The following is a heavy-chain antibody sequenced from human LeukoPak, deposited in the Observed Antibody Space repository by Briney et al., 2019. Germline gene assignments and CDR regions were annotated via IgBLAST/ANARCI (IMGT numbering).Heavy chain of an antibody. D-gene: IGHD5-18*01. V-gene: IGHV3-11*01. CDR3: ALYNFGHFDY. J-gene: IGHJ4*02. Sequence: GGSLRVSCAASGFPFSDYYMSWVRQAPGKGLEWISYISSNGDTMFYADSVKGRFSISRDNSKNSLYLQVNGLSVDDTAVYYCALYNFGHFDYWGQGALVTVSS. CDR1: GFPFSDYY. CDR2: ISSNGDTM.